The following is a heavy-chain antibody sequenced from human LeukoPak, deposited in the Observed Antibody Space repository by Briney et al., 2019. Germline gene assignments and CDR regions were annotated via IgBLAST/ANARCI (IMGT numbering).Heavy chain of an antibody. CDR3: ARLTRLSTSPDRYYLDY. J-gene: IGHJ4*02. Sequence: SETLSLTCTVSGVSISSYYWRWIRQPPGQGLEWIGYLSTSGGTNYIPSLKSRVTISIDTTKNQFSLKLSSVTAADSAVYYCARLTRLSTSPDRYYLDYWGQGTLVTVSS. CDR2: LSTSGGT. D-gene: IGHD6-6*01. CDR1: GVSISSYY. V-gene: IGHV4-4*09.